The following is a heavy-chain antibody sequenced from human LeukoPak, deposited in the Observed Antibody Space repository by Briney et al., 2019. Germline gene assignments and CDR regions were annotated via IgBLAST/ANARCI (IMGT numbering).Heavy chain of an antibody. CDR1: GFTVSSNY. J-gene: IGHJ4*02. V-gene: IGHV3-66*01. CDR3: ARDRPPYYYDSSGYQGY. CDR2: IYSGGST. D-gene: IGHD3-22*01. Sequence: GGSLRLSCAASGFTVSSNYMSWVRQAPGKGLEWVSVIYSGGSTYYADSVKGRFTISRDNSKNTLYLQMNSLRAEDTAVYYCARDRPPYYYDSSGYQGYWGQGTLVTVSS.